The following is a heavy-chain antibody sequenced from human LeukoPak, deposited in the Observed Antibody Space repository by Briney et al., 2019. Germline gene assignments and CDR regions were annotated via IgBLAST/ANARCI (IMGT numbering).Heavy chain of an antibody. D-gene: IGHD3-10*02. V-gene: IGHV3-9*01. CDR1: GFTFDDYA. CDR2: INWNSVSA. CDR3: AELGITMIGGV. Sequence: GRSLRLSCVASGFTFDDYAMHWVRQAPGKGLEWVAGINWNSVSAVYTDSLKGRLTISRDNAKNSLFLQMNSLRAEDTAVYYCAELGITMIGGVWGKGTTVTISS. J-gene: IGHJ6*04.